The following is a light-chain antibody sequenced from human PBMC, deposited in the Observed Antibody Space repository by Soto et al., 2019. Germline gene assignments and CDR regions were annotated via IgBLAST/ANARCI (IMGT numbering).Light chain of an antibody. V-gene: IGKV1-9*01. J-gene: IGKJ5*01. CDR3: QQFKSYPIT. Sequence: IQVTQYTSFLSASVGDRVTITCRASQGISSDLAWYQQNPGKAPKLLIYAASTLQNGVPSTFSGSGSGTEFTLTISSLQPEDFGTYYCQQFKSYPITFGQGTRLEIK. CDR2: AAS. CDR1: QGISSD.